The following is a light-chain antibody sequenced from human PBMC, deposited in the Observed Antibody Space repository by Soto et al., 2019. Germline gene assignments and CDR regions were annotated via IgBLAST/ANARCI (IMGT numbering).Light chain of an antibody. V-gene: IGKV1-5*03. CDR2: KAS. J-gene: IGKJ5*01. CDR3: QQYKNWPPIT. CDR1: QNINTW. Sequence: DIQMTQSPSTVSASVGDRVTITCRASQNINTWLAWYQQKPGKAPKLLILKASSLESGVPSRFSGSGSGTEFTLTISSLQSEDFAVYYCQQYKNWPPITFGQGTRLEIK.